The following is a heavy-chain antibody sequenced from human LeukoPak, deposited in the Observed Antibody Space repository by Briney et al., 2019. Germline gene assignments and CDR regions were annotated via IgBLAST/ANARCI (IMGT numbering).Heavy chain of an antibody. CDR1: GFTVSSNY. D-gene: IGHD6-13*01. CDR2: IYSGGTT. CDR3: AKIAAAGLHFDY. V-gene: IGHV3-53*01. Sequence: GGSLRLSCAASGFTVSSNYMTWVRQAPGKGLEWVSVIYSGGTTYSADSVKGRFTMSRDNSKNTLYLQMNSLRAEDTAVYYCAKIAAAGLHFDYWGQGTLVTVSS. J-gene: IGHJ4*02.